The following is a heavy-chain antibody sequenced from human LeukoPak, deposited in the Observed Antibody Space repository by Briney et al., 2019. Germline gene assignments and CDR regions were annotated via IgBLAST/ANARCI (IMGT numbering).Heavy chain of an antibody. CDR2: INQDGSEK. CDR1: GFTFINCW. J-gene: IGHJ4*02. Sequence: PGGSLRLSCAVSGFTFINCWMPWVRQAPGKGLEWVANINQDGSEKYYEDSVKGRFTISRDNAKNSLYLQMNSLRAEDTAVYYCASSIVDTAKDFWGQGTLVTVSS. V-gene: IGHV3-7*05. CDR3: ASSIVDTAKDF. D-gene: IGHD5-18*01.